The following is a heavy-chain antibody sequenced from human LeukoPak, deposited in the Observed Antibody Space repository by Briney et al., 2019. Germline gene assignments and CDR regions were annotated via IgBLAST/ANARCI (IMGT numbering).Heavy chain of an antibody. D-gene: IGHD1/OR15-1a*01. CDR1: GISFGNYD. V-gene: IGHV3-21*01. CDR2: ISSGGGHT. Sequence: KSGGSLRRSCAASGISFGNYDMNWVRQAPGKGLEWVSLISSGGGHTYYAESVRGRFTVSRDNAKNSLYLQMNSLTVGDTAIYYCASGSWNTYWGPGTLVTVSS. J-gene: IGHJ4*02. CDR3: ASGSWNTY.